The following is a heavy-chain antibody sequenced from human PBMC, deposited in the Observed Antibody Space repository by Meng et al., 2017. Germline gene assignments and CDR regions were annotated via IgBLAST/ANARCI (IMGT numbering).Heavy chain of an antibody. Sequence: GELVQSGAEVTKPGSSVKVSCKASGGTFSSYAISWVRQTPGQGLEWMGGIDTKTGNPTYVPGFTGRLVFSLDTSVSTAYLQISGLKADDTAVYYCTRDGYSDCSRTSCFDSWGQGTLVTVSS. V-gene: IGHV7-4-1*02. CDR1: GGTFSSYA. D-gene: IGHD2-2*01. CDR3: TRDGYSDCSRTSCFDS. CDR2: IDTKTGNP. J-gene: IGHJ4*02.